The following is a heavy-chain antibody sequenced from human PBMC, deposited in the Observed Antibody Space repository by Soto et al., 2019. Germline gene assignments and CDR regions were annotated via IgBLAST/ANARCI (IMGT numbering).Heavy chain of an antibody. Sequence: KTGWSLRLSCVGSVFTFSGYSMAWVRQAPGRGLEWVASISSRSTNIDYADSVKGRFTISRDNAKNLVSLQMSSLRGEDTALYYCAKFTGPGYSSIWYYFEYWGQGTPVTVSS. J-gene: IGHJ4*02. V-gene: IGHV3-21*06. CDR2: ISSRSTNI. CDR1: VFTFSGYS. D-gene: IGHD6-19*01. CDR3: AKFTGPGYSSIWYYFEY.